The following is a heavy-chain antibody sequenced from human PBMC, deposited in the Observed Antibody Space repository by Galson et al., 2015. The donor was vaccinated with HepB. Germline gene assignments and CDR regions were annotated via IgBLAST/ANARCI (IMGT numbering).Heavy chain of an antibody. J-gene: IGHJ3*02. CDR1: TFTFSNYD. D-gene: IGHD1-26*01. V-gene: IGHV3-30*03. CDR3: ARGGGSYYSVAFDI. CDR2: ISYHGKNK. Sequence: SLRLSCAASTFTFSNYDMHWVRQAPAKGLEWVAVISYHGKNKYPADSVKGRFTISRDNSKNTLYLQMSSLTVEDTAVYYCARGGGSYYSVAFDIWGQGTMVTVSS.